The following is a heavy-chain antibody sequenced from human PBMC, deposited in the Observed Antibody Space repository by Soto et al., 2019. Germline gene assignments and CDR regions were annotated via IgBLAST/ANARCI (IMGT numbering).Heavy chain of an antibody. CDR1: GGSISSSSYY. CDR3: ARGSNTEKAVF. V-gene: IGHV4-39*01. D-gene: IGHD2-15*01. J-gene: IGHJ4*02. Sequence: SEALSLTCTVSGGSISSSSYYWGWIRQPPGKGLEWIGSIYYSGSTYYNPSLKSRVTISVDTSKNQFSLKLTSVTAADTAVYYCARGSNTEKAVFWGQGTLVTVSS. CDR2: IYYSGST.